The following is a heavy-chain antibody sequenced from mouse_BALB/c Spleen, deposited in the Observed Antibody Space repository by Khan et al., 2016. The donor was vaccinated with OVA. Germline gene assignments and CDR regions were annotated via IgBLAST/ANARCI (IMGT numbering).Heavy chain of an antibody. V-gene: IGHV3-2*02. D-gene: IGHD1-1*01. CDR3: ARSVTITTVVATDFDY. Sequence: EVQLQESGPGLVKPSQSLSLTRTVTGYSITSDYAWNWIRQFPGNKLEWVGYISYSGRTSYNPSLKSRISITRDTSKNQFFLQLSSVTTEETATYYCARSVTITTVVATDFDYWGQGTTLTVSS. CDR1: GYSITSDYA. J-gene: IGHJ2*01. CDR2: ISYSGRT.